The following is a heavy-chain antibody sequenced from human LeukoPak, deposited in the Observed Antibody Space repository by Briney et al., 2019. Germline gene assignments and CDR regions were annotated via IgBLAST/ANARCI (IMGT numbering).Heavy chain of an antibody. CDR2: ISYDGSNK. D-gene: IGHD3-3*01. CDR3: AKDTRLRFLEWLPKSYYFDY. V-gene: IGHV3-30*18. CDR1: GFTFSSHG. J-gene: IGHJ4*02. Sequence: PGRSLRLSCAASGFTFSSHGMHWVRQAPGKGLEWVAVISYDGSNKYYADSVKGRFTISRDNSKNTLYLQMNSLRAEDTAVYYCAKDTRLRFLEWLPKSYYFDYWGQGTLVTVSS.